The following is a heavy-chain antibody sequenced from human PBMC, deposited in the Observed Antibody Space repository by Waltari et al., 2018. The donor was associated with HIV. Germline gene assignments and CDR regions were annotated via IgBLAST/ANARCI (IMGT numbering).Heavy chain of an antibody. D-gene: IGHD6-13*01. CDR3: ARSAEKQQFSIIHYYYYYPMDV. CDR1: GFTVIDNY. V-gene: IGHV3-66*01. Sequence: QLMESGGGRVRPGGSLRLSCEASGFTVIDNYMSWGRQSPGRGLVGGTMMYSEGANRYADFVNGRFTISRDESNNTVFLEMKRLRAEDTAVYYCARSAEKQQFSIIHYYYYYPMDVWGQGTTVTVSS. CDR2: MYSEGAN. J-gene: IGHJ6*02.